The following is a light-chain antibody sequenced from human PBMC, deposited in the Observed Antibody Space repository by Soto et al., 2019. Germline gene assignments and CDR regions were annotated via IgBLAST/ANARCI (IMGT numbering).Light chain of an antibody. CDR2: DAS. CDR1: QSVSSW. CDR3: QQYNDYSAWN. Sequence: DIQMTQSPSTLSAPVLYIVTITFRSSQSVSSWLAWCQQKPGKAPKLLIYDASSWESRVPSRFSGTESGTESTLTISSLRPDDFATYYCQQYNDYSAWNFGQGTKVDIK. J-gene: IGKJ1*01. V-gene: IGKV1-5*01.